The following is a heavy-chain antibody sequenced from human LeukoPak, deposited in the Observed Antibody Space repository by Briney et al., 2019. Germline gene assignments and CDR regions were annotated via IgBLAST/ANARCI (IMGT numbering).Heavy chain of an antibody. CDR2: IGTSGSPT. CDR1: GFTFSDYY. J-gene: IGHJ4*02. Sequence: GGSLRLSCAASGFTFSDYYMIWIRQAPGKGLEWVSYIGTSGSPTYYADSVKGRFTISRDNAKSSLYLQMNSLRAEDTAVYYCARVKIWLRGSFDYWGQGSLVTVSS. CDR3: ARVKIWLRGSFDY. V-gene: IGHV3-11*04. D-gene: IGHD3-16*01.